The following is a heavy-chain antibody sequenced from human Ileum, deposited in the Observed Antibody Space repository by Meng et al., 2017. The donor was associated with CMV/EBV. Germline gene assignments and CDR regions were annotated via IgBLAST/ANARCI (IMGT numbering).Heavy chain of an antibody. Sequence: VQLEESGPGLRKPSGTLSLTCTVSGGSISSYYWSWIRQPAGKGLEWIGRISTSGSTNYNPSLKSRVTMSVDASKNQFSLKLTSVTAADTAVYFCARTYSSSSGITFDYWGQGTLVTVSS. D-gene: IGHD6-6*01. J-gene: IGHJ4*02. CDR3: ARTYSSSSGITFDY. V-gene: IGHV4-4*07. CDR2: ISTSGST. CDR1: GGSISSYY.